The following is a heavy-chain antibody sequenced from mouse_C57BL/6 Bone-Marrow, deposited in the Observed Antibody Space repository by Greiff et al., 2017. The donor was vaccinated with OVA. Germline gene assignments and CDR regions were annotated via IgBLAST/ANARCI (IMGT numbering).Heavy chain of an antibody. Sequence: QVQLQQPGAELVRPGTSVKLSCKASGYTFTSYWMHWVKQRPGQGLEWIGVIDPSDSYTTYNQKFKGKATLTVDTSSSTAYMQLSSLTSEDSAVYDCARELSNYVWFAYWGQGTLVTVSA. CDR3: ARELSNYVWFAY. J-gene: IGHJ3*01. CDR1: GYTFTSYW. CDR2: IDPSDSYT. V-gene: IGHV1-59*01. D-gene: IGHD2-5*01.